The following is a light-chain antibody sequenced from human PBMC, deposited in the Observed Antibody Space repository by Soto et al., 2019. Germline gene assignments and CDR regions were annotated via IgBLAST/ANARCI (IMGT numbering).Light chain of an antibody. J-gene: IGKJ5*01. Sequence: DIQMTQSPSSLSASVGDRVTITCRAGQSISSYLNWYAQKPREAPKLLIYAASSLQSGVPSRFSGSGSGTDFTLTISSLQPEDFATYYCLQHNSYPITFGQGTRLEIK. CDR2: AAS. CDR3: LQHNSYPIT. V-gene: IGKV1-17*01. CDR1: QSISSY.